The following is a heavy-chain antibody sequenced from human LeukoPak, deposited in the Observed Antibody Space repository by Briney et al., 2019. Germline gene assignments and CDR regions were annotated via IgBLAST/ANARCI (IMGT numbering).Heavy chain of an antibody. CDR1: GFTFSSYA. CDR2: ISGSGGST. V-gene: IGHV3-23*01. D-gene: IGHD1-26*01. CDR3: ARDLELVGATPFDY. Sequence: GGSLRLSCAASGFTFSSYAMSWVRQAPGKGLEWVSAISGSGGSTYYADSVKGRFTISRDNSKNTLHLQMNSLRAEDTAVYYCARDLELVGATPFDYWGQGTLVTVSS. J-gene: IGHJ4*02.